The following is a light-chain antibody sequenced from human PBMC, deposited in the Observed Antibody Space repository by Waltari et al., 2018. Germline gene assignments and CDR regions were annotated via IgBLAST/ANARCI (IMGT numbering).Light chain of an antibody. CDR1: SSDVVSYNL. Sequence: QSVLTQPASVSGSSGQSTTIPLPGSSSDVVSYNLLPWYQQYPGKPPKVMIYEDTKRPSGVSTRFSGSKSGNTASLTISGLQTDDEADYFCCSYVGIDTVVFGGGTKLTVL. V-gene: IGLV2-23*01. CDR3: CSYVGIDTVV. CDR2: EDT. J-gene: IGLJ2*01.